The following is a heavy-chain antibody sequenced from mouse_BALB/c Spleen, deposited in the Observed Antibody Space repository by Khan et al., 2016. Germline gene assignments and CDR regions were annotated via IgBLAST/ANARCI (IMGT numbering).Heavy chain of an antibody. Sequence: EVELVESGGGLVQPGGSLKLTCAASGYTFSSYGMSWVRQTPAKRLVLVATINSNGGSTYYPDSVKGRFTITRDNAKNPLYLQMSSLKSDDTAMYYCARGGLRWFDYWGQGTTLTVSS. CDR2: INSNGGST. CDR1: GYTFSSYG. CDR3: ARGGLRWFDY. V-gene: IGHV5-6-3*01. D-gene: IGHD1-1*01. J-gene: IGHJ2*01.